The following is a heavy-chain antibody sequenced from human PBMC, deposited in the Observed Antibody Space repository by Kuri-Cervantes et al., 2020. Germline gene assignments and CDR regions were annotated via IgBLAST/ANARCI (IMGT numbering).Heavy chain of an antibody. CDR2: ISSSSSTI. D-gene: IGHD3-10*01. Sequence: GESLKISCAASGFTFSSYSMNWVRQAPGKGLEWVSYISSSSSTIYYADSVKGRFTISRDNAKNSLYLQMNSLRAEDTAVYYCARVPTVRITMVRGVIRYFDLWGRGNLVTVSS. CDR1: GFTFSSYS. V-gene: IGHV3-48*01. CDR3: ARVPTVRITMVRGVIRYFDL. J-gene: IGHJ2*01.